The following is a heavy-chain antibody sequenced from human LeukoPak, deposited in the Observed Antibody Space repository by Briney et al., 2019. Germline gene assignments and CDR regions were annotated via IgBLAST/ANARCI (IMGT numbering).Heavy chain of an antibody. CDR1: GFTFSSYG. D-gene: IGHD6-13*01. CDR3: AEAYRVAAAGTDY. Sequence: GGSLRLSCAASGFTFSSYGMHCVRQAPGKGLEWVAFIRYDGSNKYYADSVKGRFTISRDNSKNTLYLQMNSLRGEETAVDYCAEAYRVAAAGTDYWGQGTLVTVSP. CDR2: IRYDGSNK. J-gene: IGHJ4*02. V-gene: IGHV3-30*02.